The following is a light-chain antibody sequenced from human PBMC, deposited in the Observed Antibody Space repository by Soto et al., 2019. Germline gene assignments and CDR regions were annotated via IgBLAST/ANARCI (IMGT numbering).Light chain of an antibody. CDR1: QSVSSY. CDR3: QQRSNWPLIT. V-gene: IGKV3-11*01. J-gene: IGKJ5*01. CDR2: DAS. Sequence: EIVLTQSPATLSLSPGERATLSCRASQSVSSYFAWYQQKPGQAPRLLIYDASNRATGIPARFSGSGPGTDFTLTISSLEPEDFAVYYCQQRSNWPLITFGQGTRLEIK.